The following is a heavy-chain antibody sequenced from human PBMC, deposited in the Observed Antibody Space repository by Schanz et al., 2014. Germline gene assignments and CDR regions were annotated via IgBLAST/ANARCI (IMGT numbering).Heavy chain of an antibody. J-gene: IGHJ4*02. CDR3: RGESFGGTAFDF. D-gene: IGHD3-10*01. CDR1: GFSFRDYG. V-gene: IGHV3-30*02. CDR2: VRYDGSNQ. Sequence: QVQLVESGGGVVQPGGSLRLSCAASGFSFRDYGMHWVRQAPGKGLEWVAYVRYDGSNQYYADFVKGRFSISRDNSKNILYLQMNSLSAEDMALYFCRGESFGGTAFDFWGQGTLVTVSS.